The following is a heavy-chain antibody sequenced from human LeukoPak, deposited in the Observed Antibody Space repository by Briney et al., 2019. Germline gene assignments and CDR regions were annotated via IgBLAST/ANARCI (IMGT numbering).Heavy chain of an antibody. CDR2: IYYSGST. CDR3: SRVRRSSGLYFDL. J-gene: IGHJ2*01. D-gene: IGHD6-19*01. CDR1: GGSISSYY. Sequence: SETLSLTCTVSGGSISSYYWSWIRQSPGKGLELIGYIYYSGSTNYNPSLKSRVTISVDTSKNQFSLKLSSVTAADTAVYYCSRVRRSSGLYFDLWGLGTLVTDSS. V-gene: IGHV4-59*01.